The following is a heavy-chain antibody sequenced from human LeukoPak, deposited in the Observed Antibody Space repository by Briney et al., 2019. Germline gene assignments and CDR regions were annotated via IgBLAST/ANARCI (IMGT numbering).Heavy chain of an antibody. CDR2: IRSKAYGGTT. CDR3: TRDAVGATGDFDY. D-gene: IGHD1-26*01. J-gene: IGHJ4*02. Sequence: GGSLRLSCTASGFTFGDYAMSWVRQAPGKGLEWVGFIRSKAYGGTTEYAASVKGRFTISRDDSKSIAYLQMNSLKTEDTAVYYCTRDAVGATGDFDYWGQGTLVTVSS. CDR1: GFTFGDYA. V-gene: IGHV3-49*04.